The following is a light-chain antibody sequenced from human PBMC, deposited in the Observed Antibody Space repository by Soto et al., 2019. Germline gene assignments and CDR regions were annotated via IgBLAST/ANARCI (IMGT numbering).Light chain of an antibody. V-gene: IGLV1-47*01. J-gene: IGLJ2*01. Sequence: QAVVTQPPSASGTPGQRVTISCSGSSSNIGSNYVYWYQQLPGTAPKLLIYRNNQRPSGVPDRFSGPKSGTSASLAISGLRSEDEADYYCAAWDDSRGVFGGGTKLTVL. CDR3: AAWDDSRGV. CDR2: RNN. CDR1: SSNIGSNY.